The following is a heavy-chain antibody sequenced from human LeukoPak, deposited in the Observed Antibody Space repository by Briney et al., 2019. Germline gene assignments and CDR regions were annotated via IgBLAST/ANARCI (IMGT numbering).Heavy chain of an antibody. D-gene: IGHD5-24*01. J-gene: IGHJ3*02. CDR2: ISWNSGSI. CDR3: AKGKEQIEMATTPGAFDI. Sequence: GRSLRLSCAASGFTFDDYAMHWVRQLPESGLEWVSSISWNSGSIGYAGSVSGRFTISRDNAMNSLYLQMNSLRVEDTALYYCAKGKEQIEMATTPGAFDIWGQGTMVTVSS. CDR1: GFTFDDYA. V-gene: IGHV3-9*01.